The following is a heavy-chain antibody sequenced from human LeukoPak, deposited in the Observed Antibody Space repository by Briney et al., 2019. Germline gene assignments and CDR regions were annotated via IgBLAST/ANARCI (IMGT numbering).Heavy chain of an antibody. D-gene: IGHD1-14*01. CDR1: GASITSGDYY. V-gene: IGHV4-30-4*01. CDR2: VCYSGRT. CDR3: VASLMEPPAIDY. J-gene: IGHJ4*02. Sequence: SETLSLTCTVSGASITSGDYYWSWIRQPPGKGLEYIGYVCYSGRTYYSPSLKSRATISVDTSRNQFSLKLSSVTAADTAVYYCVASLMEPPAIDYWGQGTLVTVPS.